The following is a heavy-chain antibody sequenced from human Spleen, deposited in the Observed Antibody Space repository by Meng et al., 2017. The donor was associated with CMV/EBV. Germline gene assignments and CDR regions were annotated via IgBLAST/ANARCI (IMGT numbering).Heavy chain of an antibody. J-gene: IGHJ4*02. V-gene: IGHV1-2*02. CDR2: INPNSGGT. CDR3: ARDSKAVAGTFTY. CDR1: GYTFTGYY. D-gene: IGHD6-19*01. Sequence: ASVKVSCKASGYTFTGYYMHWVRQAPGQGLEWMGWINPNSGGTNYAQKFQGRVTMTRDTSISTAYMELSSLRSEDTAVYYCARDSKAVAGTFTYWGQGTLVTVSS.